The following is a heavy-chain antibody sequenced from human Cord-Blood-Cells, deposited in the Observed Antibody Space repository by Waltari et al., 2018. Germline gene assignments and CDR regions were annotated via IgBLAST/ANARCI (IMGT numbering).Heavy chain of an antibody. V-gene: IGHV1-2*04. CDR1: GYTFTGHY. Sequence: QVQLVQSAAEVKKPGASVKVSCKASGYTFTGHYMHWVRQAPGQGLEWMGWINPNSGGTNYAQKFQGWVTMTRDTSISTAYMELSRLRSDDTAVYYCARDNRYSSSWFDYWGQGTLVTVSS. CDR3: ARDNRYSSSWFDY. CDR2: INPNSGGT. J-gene: IGHJ4*02. D-gene: IGHD6-13*01.